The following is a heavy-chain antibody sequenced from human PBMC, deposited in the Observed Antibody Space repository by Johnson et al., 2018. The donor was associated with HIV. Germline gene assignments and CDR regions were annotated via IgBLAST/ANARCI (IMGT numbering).Heavy chain of an antibody. CDR3: ARDRGYWDAFYI. Sequence: QVLLVESGGGLVKPGGSLRLSCAASGFTFSDYYMSWIRQTPGKGLEWVSYISSSGTSVYYADSVKGRFSISRDNAKHSLYLQMNSLRAEDTAVYYCARDRGYWDAFYIWGQGTMVTVSS. D-gene: IGHD3-22*01. V-gene: IGHV3-11*04. J-gene: IGHJ3*02. CDR1: GFTFSDYY. CDR2: ISSSGTSV.